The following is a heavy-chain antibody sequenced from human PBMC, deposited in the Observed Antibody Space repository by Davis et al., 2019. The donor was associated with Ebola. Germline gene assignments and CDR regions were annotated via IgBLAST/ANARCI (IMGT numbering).Heavy chain of an antibody. CDR2: IIPIFGTA. CDR1: GYTFTSYG. CDR3: ARSFDY. J-gene: IGHJ4*02. Sequence: SVEVSCKASGYTFTSYGISWVRQAPGQGLEWMGGIIPIFGTANYAQKFQGRVTITADESTSTAYIELSSLRSEDTAVYYCARSFDYWGQGTLVTVSS. V-gene: IGHV1-69*13.